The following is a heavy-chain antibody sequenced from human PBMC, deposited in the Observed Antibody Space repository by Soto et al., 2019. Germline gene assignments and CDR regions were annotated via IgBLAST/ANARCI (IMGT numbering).Heavy chain of an antibody. J-gene: IGHJ6*02. CDR1: GGSISSGGYS. CDR2: ISHTGST. CDR3: ARFEVLWFGESKWGYGMDV. D-gene: IGHD3-10*01. Sequence: PSETLSLTCAVSGGSISSGGYSWSWIRQPPGKGLEWIGYISHTGSTNYNPSLKSRVTISVDTSKNQFSLKLSSVTAADTAVYYCARFEVLWFGESKWGYGMDVWGQGTTVTVSS. V-gene: IGHV4-30-2*02.